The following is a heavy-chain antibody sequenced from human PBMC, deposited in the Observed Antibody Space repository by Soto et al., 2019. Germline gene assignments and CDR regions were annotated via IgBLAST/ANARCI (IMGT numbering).Heavy chain of an antibody. CDR1: GGSITNYY. CDR3: SRNNRPYSGGYSPLYLLES. V-gene: IGHV4-59*01. CDR2: ISNTGSA. J-gene: IGHJ1*01. Sequence: QVPLQESGPGLVRPSETLSLSCTVSGGSITNYYWGWVRQPPGKGLQWIAYISNTGSADYNPSLKRPPPLTIDISQSQLPPKLPPVTAADTAVYYCSRNNRPYSGGYSPLYLLESRGQGSLVTVSS. D-gene: IGHD1-26*01.